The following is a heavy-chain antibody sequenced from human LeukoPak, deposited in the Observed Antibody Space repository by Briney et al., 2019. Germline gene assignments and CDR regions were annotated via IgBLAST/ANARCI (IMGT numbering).Heavy chain of an antibody. CDR2: ISHDGGTK. CDR3: ARARGRWHLLPLDF. V-gene: IGHV3-30*04. CDR1: GFSFRNFA. Sequence: PGRSLRLSCAASGFSFRNFAIHWVPQAPGKGLEWLAVISHDGGTKHYADSVKGRFTISRDNSNNSLSLQMNSLSAEDTAVYYCARARGRWHLLPLDFWGQGTLVTVSS. D-gene: IGHD1-26*01. J-gene: IGHJ4*02.